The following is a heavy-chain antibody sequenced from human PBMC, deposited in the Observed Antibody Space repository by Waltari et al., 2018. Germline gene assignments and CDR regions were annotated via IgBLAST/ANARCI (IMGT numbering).Heavy chain of an antibody. CDR1: GGSISSGSYY. D-gene: IGHD3-22*01. CDR3: ARETANMIDDY. CDR2: IYTTRTT. J-gene: IGHJ4*02. V-gene: IGHV4-61*09. Sequence: QVQLQESGPGLVKPSQTLSLTCTVSGGSISSGSYYWSWIRQPAGKGLEWIGYIYTTRTTNYNPSLNSRVTISVDRSKNQFSLNLSSVTAADTAVYYCARETANMIDDYWGQGTLVTVSS.